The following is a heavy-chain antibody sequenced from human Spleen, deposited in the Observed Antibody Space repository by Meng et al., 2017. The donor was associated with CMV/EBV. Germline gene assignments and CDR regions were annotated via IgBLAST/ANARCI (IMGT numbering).Heavy chain of an antibody. CDR3: ATVSGYCSSMTCYQFDP. Sequence: ASVKVSCKASGYIFTSYGISWVRQAPGQGLEWMGWINPNSGGTNYAQKFQGRVTMTRDTSIRTAYMELSRLRSDDTAIYYCATVSGYCSSMTCYQFDPWGQGTLVTVSS. V-gene: IGHV1-2*02. J-gene: IGHJ5*02. D-gene: IGHD2-2*01. CDR1: GYIFTSYG. CDR2: INPNSGGT.